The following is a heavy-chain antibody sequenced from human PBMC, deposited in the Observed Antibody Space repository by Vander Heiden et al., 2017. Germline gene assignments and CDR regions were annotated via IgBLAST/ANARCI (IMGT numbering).Heavy chain of an antibody. J-gene: IGHJ6*02. V-gene: IGHV3-15*07. D-gene: IGHD2-15*01. Sequence: EAQLVESGGGLVKPGGSLRLSCAASRFGFSTAGMNWVRQAPGKGLEWVARIKKKLDGEGTDYAAPVKGRFTISRDDSKSMLYLQMNSLKNEDTGIYYCTTDQGGNHYYYGLDVWGQGTTVTVSS. CDR2: IKKKLDGEGT. CDR1: RFGFSTAG. CDR3: TTDQGGNHYYYGLDV.